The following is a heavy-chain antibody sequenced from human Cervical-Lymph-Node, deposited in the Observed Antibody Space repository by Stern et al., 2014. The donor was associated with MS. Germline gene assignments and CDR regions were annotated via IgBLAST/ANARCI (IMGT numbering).Heavy chain of an antibody. CDR1: GFTFSSYG. V-gene: IGHV3-30*03. Sequence: QMQLVQSGGGVVQPGRSLRLSCAASGFTFSSYGMHWVRQAPGKGLEWVGVISYDGSNKYYADSVKGRFTISRDNSKNTLYLQMNSLRAEDTAVYYCASPRGAYYDSSGYYLDYWGQGTLVTVSS. D-gene: IGHD3-22*01. J-gene: IGHJ4*02. CDR2: ISYDGSNK. CDR3: ASPRGAYYDSSGYYLDY.